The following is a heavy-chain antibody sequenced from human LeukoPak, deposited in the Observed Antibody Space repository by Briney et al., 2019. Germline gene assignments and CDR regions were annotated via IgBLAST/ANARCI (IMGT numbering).Heavy chain of an antibody. D-gene: IGHD3-10*01. J-gene: IGHJ4*02. V-gene: IGHV2-5*02. CDR3: AHCSGSYYYGSDPYYFDY. CDR1: GFSLTTGGVG. CDR2: IYWDDDN. Sequence: SGPTLVNPTQTLTLRCAFSGFSLTTGGVGVGWIRQPPGKALDWLALIYWDDDNHYSPSLKNRLTITKDTSKNQVVLTMTNMDPVDTATYYCAHCSGSYYYGSDPYYFDYWGQGTLVTVSS.